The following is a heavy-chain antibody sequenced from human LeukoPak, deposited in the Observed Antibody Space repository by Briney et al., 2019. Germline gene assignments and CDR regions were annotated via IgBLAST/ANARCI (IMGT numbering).Heavy chain of an antibody. Sequence: GGSLRLSCAGSGFSFNRDWMGWVRQAPAKGLEWVSTIINSGGTPYYSDSVKGRFTISRDISRNTLYLHMTSLRAEDTAIYYCTRDAYESTVADAFDIWGQGTMVTVSS. CDR3: TRDAYESTVADAFDI. CDR2: IINSGGTP. V-gene: IGHV3-23*01. CDR1: GFSFNRDW. D-gene: IGHD6-19*01. J-gene: IGHJ3*02.